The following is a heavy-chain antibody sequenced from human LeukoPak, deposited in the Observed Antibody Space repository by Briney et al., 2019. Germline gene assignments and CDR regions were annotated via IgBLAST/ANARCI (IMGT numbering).Heavy chain of an antibody. CDR3: AKREKGTTGRFFDY. CDR1: GFTFTNYA. J-gene: IGHJ4*02. CDR2: ISEGVGNT. V-gene: IGHV3-23*01. Sequence: GGSLRLSCAASGFTFTNYAMTWVRLAPGKGLEWVSGISEGVGNTYYADSVKGRFTISRDHSKNTLYLQMNSLRAEDTALYYCAKREKGTTGRFFDYWGQGTLVTVSS. D-gene: IGHD4-17*01.